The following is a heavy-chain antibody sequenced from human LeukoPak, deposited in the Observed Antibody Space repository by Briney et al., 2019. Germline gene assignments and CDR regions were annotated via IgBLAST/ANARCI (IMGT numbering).Heavy chain of an antibody. D-gene: IGHD3-22*01. CDR1: GFTFSDYY. Sequence: SGGSLRLSCAASGFTFSDYYMSWIRQAPGKGLEWVSYISSSGSTIYYADSVKGRFTISRDNAKNSLYLQMNSLRAEDTAVYYCARWKITMIVVAYGGYFDYWGQGTLVTVSS. CDR3: ARWKITMIVVAYGGYFDY. J-gene: IGHJ4*02. CDR2: ISSSGSTI. V-gene: IGHV3-11*01.